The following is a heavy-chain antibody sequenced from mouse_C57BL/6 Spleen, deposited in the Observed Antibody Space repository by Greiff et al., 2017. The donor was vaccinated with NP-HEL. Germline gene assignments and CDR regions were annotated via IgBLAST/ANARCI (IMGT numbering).Heavy chain of an antibody. Sequence: VKLVESGPGLVQPSQCLSLSCTVSGFSLTSYGVHWVRQSPGKGLEWLGVICSGGSTDYNAAFISSLSISKDNYKSQVFFRMNSLQANDTAIYDSARDYYGSSGYWGQGTTLTVSS. CDR2: ICSGGST. CDR3: ARDYYGSSGY. CDR1: GFSLTSYG. V-gene: IGHV2-2*02. D-gene: IGHD1-1*01. J-gene: IGHJ2*01.